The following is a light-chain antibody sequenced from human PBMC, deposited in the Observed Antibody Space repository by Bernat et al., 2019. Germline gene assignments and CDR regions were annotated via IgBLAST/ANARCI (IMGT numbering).Light chain of an antibody. V-gene: IGKV1-16*01. J-gene: IGKJ1*01. CDR2: YGS. CDR1: QGISNN. Sequence: DIQMTQSPSSLSASVGDTVTITCRASQGISNNLAWYQLKPGKVPKFLIYYGSTLRTGVPSRFSGSASGTDFTLTISSLQPEDFATYYCQHGYGTPRTFGQGTKVEIK. CDR3: QHGYGTPRT.